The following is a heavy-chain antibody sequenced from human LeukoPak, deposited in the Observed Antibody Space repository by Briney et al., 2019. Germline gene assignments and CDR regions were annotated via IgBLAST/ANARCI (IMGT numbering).Heavy chain of an antibody. D-gene: IGHD3-9*01. J-gene: IGHJ3*02. CDR2: IYHSGTS. V-gene: IGHV4-38-2*02. CDR3: ARDLGRYYDRGTLSAFDI. CDR1: GYSISSGYY. Sequence: SKTLSLTCTLSGYSISSGYYWGWIRQPPGRGLEWIGSIYHSGTSYYNPSLKGRVTISVDTSKNQFSLNLSSVTAADTAVYYCARDLGRYYDRGTLSAFDIWGQGTMVTVSS.